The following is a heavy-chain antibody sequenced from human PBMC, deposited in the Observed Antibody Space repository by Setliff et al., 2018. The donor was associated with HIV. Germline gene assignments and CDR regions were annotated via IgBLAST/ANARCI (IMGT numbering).Heavy chain of an antibody. CDR2: THPEDSDT. J-gene: IGHJ3*02. V-gene: IGHV5-51*01. CDR3: ARHVGDTFDI. CDR1: GYSFTNNW. D-gene: IGHD3-16*01. Sequence: GESLQISCKGSGYSFTNNWIGWVRQMPGKGLEWMGITHPEDSDTRYNPSFQGQVTMSTNKSISTAYLQWNSLKASDTAMYYCARHVGDTFDIWGQGTMVTVSS.